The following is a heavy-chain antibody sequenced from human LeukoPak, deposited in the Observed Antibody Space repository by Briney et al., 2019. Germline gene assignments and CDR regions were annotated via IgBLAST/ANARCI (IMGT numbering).Heavy chain of an antibody. CDR3: ARGIPYGSGSYCANWFDP. CDR2: IYHSGST. J-gene: IGHJ5*02. CDR1: GYSISSGYY. Sequence: PSETLSLTCAVSGYSISSGYYWGWIRQPPGKGLEWIGSIYHSGSTYYNPSLKSRVTISVDTPKNQFSLKLSSVTAADTAVYYCARGIPYGSGSYCANWFDPWGQGTLVTVSS. V-gene: IGHV4-38-2*01. D-gene: IGHD3-10*01.